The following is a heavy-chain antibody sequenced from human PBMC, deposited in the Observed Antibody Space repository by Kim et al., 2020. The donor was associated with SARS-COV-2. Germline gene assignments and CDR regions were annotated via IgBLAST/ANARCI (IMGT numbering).Heavy chain of an antibody. J-gene: IGHJ4*02. V-gene: IGHV4-34*01. CDR3: ARGSRDCSSTSCYRVPNFDY. CDR1: GGSFSGYY. CDR2: INHSGST. Sequence: SETLSLTCAVYGGSFSGYYWSWIRQPPGKGLEWIGEINHSGSTNYNPSLKSRVTISVDTSKNQFSLKLSSVTAADTAVYYCARGSRDCSSTSCYRVPNFDYWGQGTLVTVSS. D-gene: IGHD2-2*02.